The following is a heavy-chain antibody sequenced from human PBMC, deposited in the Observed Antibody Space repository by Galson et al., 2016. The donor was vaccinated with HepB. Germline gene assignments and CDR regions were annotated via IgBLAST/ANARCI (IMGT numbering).Heavy chain of an antibody. V-gene: IGHV3-21*01. D-gene: IGHD6-13*01. CDR1: GFAFSNYS. J-gene: IGHJ4*02. CDR3: AGDLGDGSSWFIFYS. Sequence: SLRLSCAASGFAFSNYSMNWVRQAPGEGLEWVSYISSGSTFIWYADSVKGRFAISRDNAQNSLYLQMNSLRAEDTAFYYCAGDLGDGSSWFIFYSWGQGTLVSVSS. CDR2: ISSGSTFI.